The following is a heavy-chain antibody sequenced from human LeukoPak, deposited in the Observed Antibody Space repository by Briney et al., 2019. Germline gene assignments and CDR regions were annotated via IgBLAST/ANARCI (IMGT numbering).Heavy chain of an antibody. CDR1: GYTFTSYY. V-gene: IGHV1-46*01. J-gene: IGHJ3*02. Sequence: ASVKVSCKASGYTFTSYYMHWVRQAPGQGLEWMGIINPSGGSTIYAQKFQGRVTMTRDTSTSTVYMELSSLRSEDTAVYYCARLKTTYYYDSSGSDAFDIWGQGTMVTVSS. CDR3: ARLKTTYYYDSSGSDAFDI. CDR2: INPSGGST. D-gene: IGHD3-22*01.